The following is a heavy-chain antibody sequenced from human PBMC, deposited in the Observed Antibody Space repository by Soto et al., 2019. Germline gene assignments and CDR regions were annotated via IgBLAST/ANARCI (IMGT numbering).Heavy chain of an antibody. V-gene: IGHV4-34*01. CDR2: INDRGSI. Sequence: QVQLQQWGAGPLRPLETLSLTCGVSGGSFSGHYWAWIRQSPGKGLERIGEINDRGSINYNPSLKSRVSISVDTSKNHYSLNLRSVTAADTAVYYCARESHDILTGPPWVWYFDLWGRGSLVTVSS. CDR3: ARESHDILTGPPWVWYFDL. CDR1: GGSFSGHY. D-gene: IGHD3-9*01. J-gene: IGHJ2*01.